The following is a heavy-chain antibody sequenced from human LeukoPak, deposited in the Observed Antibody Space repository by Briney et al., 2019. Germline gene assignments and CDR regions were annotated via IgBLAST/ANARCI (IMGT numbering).Heavy chain of an antibody. CDR3: ARDGRGVAAAGIDY. J-gene: IGHJ4*02. V-gene: IGHV3-21*01. CDR1: GFTFSSYS. CDR2: ISSSSSYI. Sequence: GGSLRLSCAASGFTFSSYSMNWVRQAPGKGLEWVSSISSSSSYIYYADSVKGRFTISRDNAKNSLYLQMNGLRAEDTAVYYCARDGRGVAAAGIDYWGQGTLVTVSS. D-gene: IGHD6-13*01.